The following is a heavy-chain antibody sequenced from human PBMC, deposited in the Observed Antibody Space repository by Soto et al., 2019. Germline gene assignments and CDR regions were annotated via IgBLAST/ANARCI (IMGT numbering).Heavy chain of an antibody. D-gene: IGHD2-8*01. CDR2: ISSSGSTI. V-gene: IGHV3-11*01. CDR3: ARDRIYCTNGVCYRSVLDY. J-gene: IGHJ4*02. Sequence: GGSLRLSCAASGFTFSDYYMSWIRQAPGKGLEWVSYISSSGSTIYYADSVKGRFTISRDNAKSSLYLQMNSLRAEDTAVYYCARDRIYCTNGVCYRSVLDYWRQGTLVTVSS. CDR1: GFTFSDYY.